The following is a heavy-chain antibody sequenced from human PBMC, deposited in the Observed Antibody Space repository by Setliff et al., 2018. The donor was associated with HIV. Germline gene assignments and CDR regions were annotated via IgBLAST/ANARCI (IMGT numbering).Heavy chain of an antibody. J-gene: IGHJ4*02. V-gene: IGHV3-48*03. D-gene: IGHD3-10*01. CDR2: ISGSGRTL. CDR1: GFTFSGYE. Sequence: GGSLRLSCAASGFTFSGYEMNWVRQAPGKGLEWIASISGSGRTLNYADSVKGRFTISRDNAKNLLFLQMNSLRAEDTAVYYCARQGLTMNRGVPAPILYYFDYWGPGLLVTVSS. CDR3: ARQGLTMNRGVPAPILYYFDY.